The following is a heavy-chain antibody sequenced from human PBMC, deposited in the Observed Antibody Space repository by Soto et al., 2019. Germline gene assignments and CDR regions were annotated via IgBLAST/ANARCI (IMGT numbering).Heavy chain of an antibody. CDR1: GGSISSGGYY. J-gene: IGHJ5*02. D-gene: IGHD2-2*01. CDR3: ARAEKYCSSTSCYAGWFDP. V-gene: IGHV4-31*03. CDR2: IYYSGST. Sequence: SETLSLTCTVSGGSISSGGYYWSWIRQHPGKGLEWIGYIYYSGSTYYNPSLKSRVTISVDTSKNQFSLKLSSVTAADTAVYYCARAEKYCSSTSCYAGWFDPWGQGTLVTVSS.